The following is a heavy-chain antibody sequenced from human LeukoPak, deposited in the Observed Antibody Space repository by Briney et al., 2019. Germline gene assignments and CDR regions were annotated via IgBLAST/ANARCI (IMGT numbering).Heavy chain of an antibody. CDR3: ARAYGDRTNDAFDI. Sequence: SETLSLTYAVYGGSFSGYYWGWIRQPPGKGLEWIGEINHSGSTNYNPSLKSRVTISVDTSKNQFSLKLSSVTAADTAVYYCARAYGDRTNDAFDIWGQGTMVTVSS. J-gene: IGHJ3*02. CDR1: GGSFSGYY. D-gene: IGHD4-17*01. V-gene: IGHV4-34*01. CDR2: INHSGST.